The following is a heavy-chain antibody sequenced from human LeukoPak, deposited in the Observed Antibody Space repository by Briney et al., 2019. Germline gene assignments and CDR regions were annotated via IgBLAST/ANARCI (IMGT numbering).Heavy chain of an antibody. J-gene: IGHJ4*02. CDR1: GYTFASYG. V-gene: IGHV1-18*01. D-gene: IGHD5-18*01. Sequence: ASVKVSCKASGYTFASYGISWVRQAPGQGLEWMGLISAYNGNTHYAQKLQGRVTMTTDTSRSTAYMELRSLRSDDTAVYYCAREGIQLWLDLSYWGQGTLVTVSS. CDR3: AREGIQLWLDLSY. CDR2: ISAYNGNT.